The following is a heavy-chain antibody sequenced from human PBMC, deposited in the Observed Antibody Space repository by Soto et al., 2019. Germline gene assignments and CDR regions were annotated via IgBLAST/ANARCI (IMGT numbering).Heavy chain of an antibody. V-gene: IGHV5-51*01. D-gene: IGHD6-19*01. CDR3: ARQSSAAVADY. Sequence: GESLKISCKGPGYSFTSYWIGWVRQMPGKGLEWMGIIYPGDSDTRYSPSFQGQVTISADKSISTAHLQWSSLKASDTAMYYCARQSSAAVADYWGQGTLVTVSS. CDR2: IYPGDSDT. J-gene: IGHJ4*02. CDR1: GYSFTSYW.